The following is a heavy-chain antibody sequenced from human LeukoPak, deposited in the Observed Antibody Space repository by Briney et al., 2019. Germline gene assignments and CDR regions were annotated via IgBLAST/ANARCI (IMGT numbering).Heavy chain of an antibody. D-gene: IGHD1/OR15-1a*01. CDR2: IYYTGSA. CDR1: GGSISTYY. V-gene: IGHV4-59*01. CDR3: ARASWLEQTSYFDY. J-gene: IGHJ4*02. Sequence: SETLSLTCTVPGGSISTYYWSWIRQPPGKGLQWLGYIYYTGSANYNPSLKSRVTISVDTSKNQFSLKLTSVTAADTAVYYCARASWLEQTSYFDYWGQGTLVTVSS.